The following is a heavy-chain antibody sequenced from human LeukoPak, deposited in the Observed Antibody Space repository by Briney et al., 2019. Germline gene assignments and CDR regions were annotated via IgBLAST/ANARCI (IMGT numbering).Heavy chain of an antibody. Sequence: ASVKVSCKVSGYTLTELSMHWVRQAPGQGLEWMGWINPNSGGTTYVQKFQGRVTMTRDTSISTAYMEMSRLRSDDTAVYYCASVGSRWNYWGQGTLVTVSS. CDR3: ASVGSRWNY. J-gene: IGHJ4*02. CDR2: INPNSGGT. CDR1: GYTLTELS. D-gene: IGHD6-13*01. V-gene: IGHV1-2*02.